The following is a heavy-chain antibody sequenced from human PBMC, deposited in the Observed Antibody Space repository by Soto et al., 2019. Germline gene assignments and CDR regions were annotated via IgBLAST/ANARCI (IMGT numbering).Heavy chain of an antibody. D-gene: IGHD1-26*01. J-gene: IGHJ3*02. CDR3: ASSPVGAKEGRAFDI. V-gene: IGHV1-69*13. CDR1: GGTFSSYA. Sequence: AASVKVSCKASGGTFSSYAISWVRQAPGQGLEWMGGIIPIFGTANYAQKFQGRVTITADESTSTAYMELSSLRSEDTAVYYCASSPVGAKEGRAFDIWGQGTMVTVSS. CDR2: IIPIFGTA.